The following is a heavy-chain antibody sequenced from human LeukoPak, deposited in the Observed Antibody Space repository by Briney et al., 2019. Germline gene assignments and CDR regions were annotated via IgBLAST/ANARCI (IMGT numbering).Heavy chain of an antibody. J-gene: IGHJ4*02. D-gene: IGHD2-2*01. CDR2: ISSSSTYI. CDR3: ASGHCSSTSCYGGH. V-gene: IGHV3-21*01. Sequence: GGSLGLSCAASRFTFSSYNMNWVRQAPGKGLEWVSSISSSSTYIYYADSVKSRFTISRDNAKNSLYLQMNSLRAEDTAVYYCASGHCSSTSCYGGHWGQGTLVTVSS. CDR1: RFTFSSYN.